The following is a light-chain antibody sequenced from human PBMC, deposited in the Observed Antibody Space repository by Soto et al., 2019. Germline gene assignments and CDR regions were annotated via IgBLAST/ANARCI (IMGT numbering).Light chain of an antibody. V-gene: IGLV2-14*01. Sequence: QSALTQPASLSGSPGQSITISCTGTSSDVGYYNYVSWYQQHPGKAPKVIIYEGSNRPSGVSYRFSGSKSGNTASLTISGLQAEDEAEYYCSSYISGSSPVVFGGGTKLTVL. CDR3: SSYISGSSPVV. J-gene: IGLJ2*01. CDR1: SSDVGYYNY. CDR2: EGS.